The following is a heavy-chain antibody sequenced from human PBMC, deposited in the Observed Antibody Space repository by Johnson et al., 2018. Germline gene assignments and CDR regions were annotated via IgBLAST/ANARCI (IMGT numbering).Heavy chain of an antibody. Sequence: QVQLVQSGAEVKKPGASXKVSCKASGYTFTSYDINWVRQATGQGLEWMGWMNPNSGNTGYAQKFQGRVTMTRNTSISTAYRELSSLRSEDTAVYYGASGSWYLPYYYCMDVWGQGTTVTVSS. CDR3: ASGSWYLPYYYCMDV. CDR2: MNPNSGNT. CDR1: GYTFTSYD. V-gene: IGHV1-8*01. D-gene: IGHD6-13*01. J-gene: IGHJ6*02.